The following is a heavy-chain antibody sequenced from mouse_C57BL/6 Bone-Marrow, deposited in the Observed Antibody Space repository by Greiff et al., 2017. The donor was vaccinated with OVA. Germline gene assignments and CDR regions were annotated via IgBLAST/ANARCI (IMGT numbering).Heavy chain of an antibody. CDR3: ARRAARAAEWAMDY. D-gene: IGHD3-1*01. CDR1: GYTFTSYG. CDR2: IYPRSGNT. Sequence: QVQLQQSGAELARPGASVKLSCKASGYTFTSYGISWVKQRPGQGLEWIGEIYPRSGNTYYNEKFKGKATLTADKSSSTAYMKLRSLTSEDSAVYFCARRAARAAEWAMDYWGRGTSVTVSS. J-gene: IGHJ4*01. V-gene: IGHV1-81*01.